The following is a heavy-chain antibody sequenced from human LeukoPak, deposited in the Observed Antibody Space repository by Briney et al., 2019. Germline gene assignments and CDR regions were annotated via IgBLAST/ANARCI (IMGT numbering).Heavy chain of an antibody. CDR1: GYTFTGYF. D-gene: IGHD3-10*01. CDR2: VNPHSGGT. J-gene: IGHJ4*02. V-gene: IGHV1-2*02. Sequence: GASVKVSCKASGYTFTGYFMHWVRQAPGQGLQWMGWVNPHSGGTESAQKFQGRVTLTRETSITTAYMELSSLTYDDTAVYYCARLSSGSPIELRFDSWGQGTLVTVSS. CDR3: ARLSSGSPIELRFDS.